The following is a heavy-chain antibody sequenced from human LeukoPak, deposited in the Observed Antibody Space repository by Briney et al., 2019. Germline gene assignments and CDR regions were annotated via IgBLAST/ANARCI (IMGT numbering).Heavy chain of an antibody. V-gene: IGHV3-74*01. CDR2: INSDGSST. CDR3: ARGYSGTYRIDY. Sequence: GGSLRLSCAASGFTFISYWMHWVRQAPGKGLVWVSRINSDGSSTSYADSVKGRFTISRDNAKNTLYLQMNSLRAEDTAVYYCARGYSGTYRIDYWGQGTLVTVSS. D-gene: IGHD1-26*01. J-gene: IGHJ4*02. CDR1: GFTFISYW.